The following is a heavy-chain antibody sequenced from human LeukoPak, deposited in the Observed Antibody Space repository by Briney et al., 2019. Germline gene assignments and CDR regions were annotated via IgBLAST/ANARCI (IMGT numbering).Heavy chain of an antibody. CDR2: INPSGGST. D-gene: IGHD1-26*01. CDR3: ARTTIVGASDY. CDR1: AYTFTSYY. V-gene: IGHV1-46*01. Sequence: ASVKVSCNASAYTFTSYYMHWVRQAPGQGLEWMGIINPSGGSTSYAQKFQGRVTMTRDMSTSTVYMELSSLRSEDTAVYYCARTTIVGASDYWGQGTLVTVSS. J-gene: IGHJ4*02.